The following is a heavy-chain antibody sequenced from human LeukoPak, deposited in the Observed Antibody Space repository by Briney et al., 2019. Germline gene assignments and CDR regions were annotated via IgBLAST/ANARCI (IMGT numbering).Heavy chain of an antibody. CDR1: GFTFSSYA. J-gene: IGHJ4*02. CDR3: ARLRGSYPYYFDY. Sequence: GGSLRLSCAASGFTFSSYAMHWVRQAPGKGLEWVAVISYDGSNKYYADSVKGRFTISRDNAKNSLYLQMNSLRAEDTAVYYCARLRGSYPYYFDYWGQGTLVTVSS. D-gene: IGHD1-26*01. V-gene: IGHV3-30-3*01. CDR2: ISYDGSNK.